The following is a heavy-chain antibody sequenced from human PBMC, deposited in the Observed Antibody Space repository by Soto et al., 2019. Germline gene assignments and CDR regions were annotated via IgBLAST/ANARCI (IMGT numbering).Heavy chain of an antibody. V-gene: IGHV4-39*01. CDR3: ARHPFGGYAFDS. CDR2: VFYTGSP. J-gene: IGHJ4*02. D-gene: IGHD3-16*01. Sequence: PSETLSLTCTVSGASIKSNVHYWGWVRQSPGKGLEWIASVFYTGSPYHNPSLESRVSISVDTSDNQFSLKVTSVTAADTGIYYCARHPFGGYAFDSWGQGPLVTVS. CDR1: GASIKSNVHY.